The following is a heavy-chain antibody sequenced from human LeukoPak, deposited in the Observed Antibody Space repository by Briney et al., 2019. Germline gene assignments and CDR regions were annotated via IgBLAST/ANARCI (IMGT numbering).Heavy chain of an antibody. D-gene: IGHD6-19*01. CDR2: TGGSGGTT. V-gene: IGHV3-23*01. Sequence: GGSLRLSCAASGFTFSSHGMSWVRQAPGKGLEWVSATGGSGGTTYYADSVKGRFTISRDNAQNSLFLQLNSLRAEDTAVYYCARDPYSSGWYKDAFDIWGQGTMVTVSS. J-gene: IGHJ3*02. CDR1: GFTFSSHG. CDR3: ARDPYSSGWYKDAFDI.